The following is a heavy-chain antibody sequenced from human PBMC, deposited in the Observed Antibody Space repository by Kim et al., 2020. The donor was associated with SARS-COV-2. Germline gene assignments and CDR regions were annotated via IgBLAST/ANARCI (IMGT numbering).Heavy chain of an antibody. Sequence: SVKGRFTISRDNAKNTRYRQMNSLRPEDTAVYYCARAGDYDISGYYGFFHHRGQGALVTVSS. D-gene: IGHD3-22*01. V-gene: IGHV3-74*01. CDR3: ARAGDYDISGYYGFFHH. J-gene: IGHJ1*01.